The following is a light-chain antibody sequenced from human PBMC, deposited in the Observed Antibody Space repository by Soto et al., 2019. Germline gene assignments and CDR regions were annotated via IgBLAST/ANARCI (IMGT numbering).Light chain of an antibody. J-gene: IGLJ3*02. CDR1: TSDIGGYNY. CDR2: EVR. CDR3: SSYASSGTLV. Sequence: QSALTQPASVSGSPGQSITISCTGTTSDIGGYNYVSWHQQHPGKAPKLMIHEVRYRPSGVSNRFSGSKSGNTASLTISGLQAQDEADYYCSSYASSGTLVFGGGTKLTVL. V-gene: IGLV2-14*01.